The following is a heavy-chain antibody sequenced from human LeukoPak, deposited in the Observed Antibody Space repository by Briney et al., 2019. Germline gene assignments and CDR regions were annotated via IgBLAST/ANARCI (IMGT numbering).Heavy chain of an antibody. Sequence: SVKVSCKASGGTFGSYAISWVRQAPGQGLEWMGGIIPIFGTANYAQKFQGRVTITADESTSTAYMELSSLRSEDTAVYYCARGTGGLNYYYYYYMDVWGKGTTVTVSS. J-gene: IGHJ6*03. D-gene: IGHD1-14*01. CDR3: ARGTGGLNYYYYYYMDV. CDR2: IIPIFGTA. V-gene: IGHV1-69*01. CDR1: GGTFGSYA.